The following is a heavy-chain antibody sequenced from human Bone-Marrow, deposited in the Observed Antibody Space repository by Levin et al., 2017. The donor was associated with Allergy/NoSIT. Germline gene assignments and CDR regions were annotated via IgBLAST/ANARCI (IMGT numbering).Heavy chain of an antibody. V-gene: IGHV3-21*01. CDR3: AREERNGGDYRTN. D-gene: IGHD2-21*02. J-gene: IGHJ4*02. Sequence: GGSLRLSCAASGFTFSSYSMNWVRQAPGKGLEWVSSISSSSSYIYYADSVKGRFTISRDNAKNSLYLQMNSLRAEDTAVYYCAREERNGGDYRTNWGQGTLVTVSS. CDR1: GFTFSSYS. CDR2: ISSSSSYI.